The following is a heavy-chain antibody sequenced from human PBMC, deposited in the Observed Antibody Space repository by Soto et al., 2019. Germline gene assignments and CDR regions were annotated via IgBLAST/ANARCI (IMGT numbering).Heavy chain of an antibody. CDR2: TFYRSKWYN. CDR3: ARASLVPAATKPVHYYYYGMDV. Sequence: TLSLTCVISGDSVSSNSAGWNWIRQSPSRGLEWLGRTFYRSKWYNDYAVSLKGRISINADTSKNQFSLQLNSVTPEDTAVYYCARASLVPAATKPVHYYYYGMDVWGQGTTVTVS. D-gene: IGHD2-2*01. CDR1: GDSVSSNSAG. V-gene: IGHV6-1*01. J-gene: IGHJ6*02.